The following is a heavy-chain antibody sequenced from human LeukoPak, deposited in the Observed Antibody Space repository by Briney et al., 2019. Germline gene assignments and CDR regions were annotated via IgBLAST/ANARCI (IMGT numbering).Heavy chain of an antibody. CDR3: AKPYDSVWGSYRYMGSFAY. Sequence: GGSLRLSFSASGFTFSSYYMNWVRQAPGKVLEWVSSISRSSGYIYYADSVKGLFTGTRDNAKNPRDLQMNSLRAEDTAVYYCAKPYDSVWGSYRYMGSFAYWGQGTLVTVYS. CDR1: GFTFSSYY. CDR2: ISRSSGYI. D-gene: IGHD3-16*02. V-gene: IGHV3-21*04. J-gene: IGHJ4*02.